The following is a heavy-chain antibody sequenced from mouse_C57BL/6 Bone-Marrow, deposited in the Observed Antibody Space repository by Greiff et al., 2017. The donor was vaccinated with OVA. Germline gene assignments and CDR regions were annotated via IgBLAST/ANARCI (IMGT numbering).Heavy chain of an antibody. V-gene: IGHV1-72*01. Sequence: VQLQQPGAELVKPGASVKLSCKASGYTFTSYWMHWVKQRPGRGLAWIGRIDPNSGGTKDNEQFKSKATLTVDKPSSTADMQLSSLTSEDSAVYYCARSLYYYGSSPNFDVWGTGTTVTVSS. D-gene: IGHD1-1*01. CDR2: IDPNSGGT. CDR1: GYTFTSYW. J-gene: IGHJ1*03. CDR3: ARSLYYYGSSPNFDV.